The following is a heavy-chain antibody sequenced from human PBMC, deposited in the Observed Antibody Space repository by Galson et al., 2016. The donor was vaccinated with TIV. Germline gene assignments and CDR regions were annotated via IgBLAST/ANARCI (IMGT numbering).Heavy chain of an antibody. J-gene: IGHJ3*01. Sequence: SLRLSCAASGFTFNDAWMTWIRQGPGKGLEWVGRIKSKTAGGTTDYAAAVEGRFTISRDDSENTVYLQMNSLKSDGSGVYYCTTDPYGVDVWGHGTMVTVS. D-gene: IGHD4/OR15-4a*01. CDR3: TTDPYGVDV. CDR1: GFTFNDAW. CDR2: IKSKTAGGTT. V-gene: IGHV3-15*01.